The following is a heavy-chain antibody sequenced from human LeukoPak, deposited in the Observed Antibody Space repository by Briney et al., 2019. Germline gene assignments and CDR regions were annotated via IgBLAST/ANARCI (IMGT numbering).Heavy chain of an antibody. CDR2: IWFDGGKI. V-gene: IGHV3-33*01. CDR3: VRGSGGDGYSYWGDY. Sequence: GGSRRLSCAASGFTFSHYGMHWVRQAPGKGLEWVAVIWFDGGKIQYPDSVKGRFTISRDNSKNTLYLQMNNLRVDDTAVYYCVRGSGGDGYSYWGDYWGQGTLVTVSP. J-gene: IGHJ4*02. D-gene: IGHD5-24*01. CDR1: GFTFSHYG.